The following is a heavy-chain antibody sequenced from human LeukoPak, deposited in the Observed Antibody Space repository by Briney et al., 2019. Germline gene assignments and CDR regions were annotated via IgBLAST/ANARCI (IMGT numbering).Heavy chain of an antibody. Sequence: PSETLSLTCAVHGGSFNGFYWTWTRQAPGKGSEWIGEINHSRGTSYTASLWSRVTISQDTSKNQFSLKLTSVTAADTAVYYCARGLGEGYPDSWGQGTLVIVSS. J-gene: IGHJ4*02. CDR3: ARGLGEGYPDS. CDR1: GGSFNGFY. CDR2: INHSRGT. V-gene: IGHV4-34*01. D-gene: IGHD5-24*01.